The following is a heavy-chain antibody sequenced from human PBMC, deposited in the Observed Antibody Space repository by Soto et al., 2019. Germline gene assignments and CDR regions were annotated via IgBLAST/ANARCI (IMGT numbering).Heavy chain of an antibody. J-gene: IGHJ6*03. CDR2: INHSGSS. D-gene: IGHD3-3*01. Sequence: SETLSLTCAVYGGSFSDYYWSWIRQSPGKGLEWIGEINHSGSSNYNPSLKSRVTISVDTSKNQFSLRLSSVTAADTAVYYCAGLKRILRFLEWSRTYYMDVWGKGTTVTVSS. V-gene: IGHV4-34*01. CDR3: AGLKRILRFLEWSRTYYMDV. CDR1: GGSFSDYY.